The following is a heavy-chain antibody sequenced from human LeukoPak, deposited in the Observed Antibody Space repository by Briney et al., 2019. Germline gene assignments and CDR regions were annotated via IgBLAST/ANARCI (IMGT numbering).Heavy chain of an antibody. CDR3: ARDLRTFDP. J-gene: IGHJ5*02. V-gene: IGHV4-59*11. Sequence: SETLSLTCTVSAGSISSHYWSWVRQPPGKGLEWIGYTYYSGSTNYNPSLKSRVTISVDTSKNQFSLKLSSVTAADTAVYYCARDLRTFDPWGQGTLVTVSS. CDR1: AGSISSHY. CDR2: TYYSGST.